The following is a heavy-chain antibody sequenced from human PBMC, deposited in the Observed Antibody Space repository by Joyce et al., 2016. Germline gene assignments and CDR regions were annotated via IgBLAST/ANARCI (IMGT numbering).Heavy chain of an antibody. Sequence: EVQLVQSGAEVKKPGESLKISCKGSGYRFTSYWIGWVRQMPGKGLEWMGVIYPGDSDTKYSPSFQGQVTFSADKSTNTAYLQWSSLKASDTAMYYCARHPKPDLGDFLGQSTLVTVYS. CDR2: IYPGDSDT. CDR1: GYRFTSYW. D-gene: IGHD1-14*01. V-gene: IGHV5-51*01. J-gene: IGHJ4*02. CDR3: ARHPKPDLGDF.